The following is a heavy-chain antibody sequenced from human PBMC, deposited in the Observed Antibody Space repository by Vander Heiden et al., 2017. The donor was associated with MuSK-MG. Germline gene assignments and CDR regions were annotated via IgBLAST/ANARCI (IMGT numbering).Heavy chain of an antibody. Sequence: QVQLVQSGAEVKKPGASLKVSCKPAGYTFTSYDITWVRQATGQGLEWMGWMNRNSGNTGYAKKFQGSVTMTRITSISTAYMELCSLRCEDMAVYYCARGQYPVGYCSGGIFDSGVGGMDVWGQVTTITVSS. CDR2: MNRNSGNT. CDR3: ARGQYPVGYCSGGIFDSGVGGMDV. V-gene: IGHV1-8*01. D-gene: IGHD2-15*01. J-gene: IGHJ6*02. CDR1: GYTFTSYD.